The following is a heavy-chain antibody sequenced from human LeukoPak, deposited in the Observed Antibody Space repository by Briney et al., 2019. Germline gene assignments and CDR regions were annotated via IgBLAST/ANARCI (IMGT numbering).Heavy chain of an antibody. J-gene: IGHJ4*02. CDR3: ASGGSYSWHS. Sequence: SETLSLTCAVSGDSISNSNWWTWVRQPPGNGLEWIGEIFHGGSSNYNPSLKSRFTISVDESKNQFSLRLSSVTAADTAVYYCASGGSYSWHSWGQGTLVTVSS. CDR1: GDSISNSNW. D-gene: IGHD4-23*01. CDR2: IFHGGSS. V-gene: IGHV4-4*02.